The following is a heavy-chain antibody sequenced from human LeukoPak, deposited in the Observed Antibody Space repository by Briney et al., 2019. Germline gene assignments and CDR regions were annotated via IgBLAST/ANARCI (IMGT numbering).Heavy chain of an antibody. D-gene: IGHD3-22*01. CDR1: GYTFTSYD. Sequence: ASVKVSCKASGYTFTSYDIDWVRQAPGQGLEWMGWMNPNSGNTGYAQKFQGRVTMTRNTSISTAYMELSSLRSEDTAVYYCARSWFGYSYYYDSSGYPRDYWGQGTLVTVSS. CDR2: MNPNSGNT. V-gene: IGHV1-8*01. CDR3: ARSWFGYSYYYDSSGYPRDY. J-gene: IGHJ4*02.